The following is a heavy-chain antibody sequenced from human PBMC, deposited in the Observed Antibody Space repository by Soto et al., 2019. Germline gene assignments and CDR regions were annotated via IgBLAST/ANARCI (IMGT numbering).Heavy chain of an antibody. Sequence: GESLKISCKGSGYSFTSYWIGWVRQMPGKGLEWMGIIYPGDSDTRYSPSFQGQVTISADKSISTAYLQWSSLKASDTAMYYCAGGPYSSSWNYYYGMDVWGQGPRSPSP. J-gene: IGHJ6*02. D-gene: IGHD6-13*01. V-gene: IGHV5-51*01. CDR1: GYSFTSYW. CDR3: AGGPYSSSWNYYYGMDV. CDR2: IYPGDSDT.